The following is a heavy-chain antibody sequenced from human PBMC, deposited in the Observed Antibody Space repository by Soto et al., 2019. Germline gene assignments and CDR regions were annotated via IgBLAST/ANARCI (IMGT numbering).Heavy chain of an antibody. D-gene: IGHD3-3*01. Sequence: QVQLVQSGAEVKKPGSSVKVSCKASGGTFSSYAISWVRQAPGQGLEWMGGIIPIFGTANYAQKFQGRVTITADKATSTAYMDLSSLRSEDTAVYYCAARLRFLEWLPSGWFDPWGQGTLVTVSS. V-gene: IGHV1-69*06. J-gene: IGHJ5*02. CDR1: GGTFSSYA. CDR3: AARLRFLEWLPSGWFDP. CDR2: IIPIFGTA.